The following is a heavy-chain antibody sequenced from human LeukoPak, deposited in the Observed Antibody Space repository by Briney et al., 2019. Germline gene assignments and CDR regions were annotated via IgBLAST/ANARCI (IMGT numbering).Heavy chain of an antibody. V-gene: IGHV4-31*03. CDR2: IYYTGTT. D-gene: IGHD6-25*01. J-gene: IGHJ5*02. CDR1: GGSISSGGYY. Sequence: PSQTLSLTCTVSGGSISSGGYYWNWIRQDSGKGLEWIGYIYYTGTTYYNPSLKSRVTLSVDTSKNQFSLNLTSVTAADTAVYYCAREAAGQWFDPWGQGTLVTVSS. CDR3: AREAAGQWFDP.